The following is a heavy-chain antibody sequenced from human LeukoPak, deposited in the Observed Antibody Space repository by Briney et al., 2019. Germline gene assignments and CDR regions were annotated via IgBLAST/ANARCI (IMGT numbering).Heavy chain of an antibody. CDR2: IIPIFGTA. CDR1: GYTFTTYG. CDR3: ARRGTYTYYYYNRDV. Sequence: SVKVSCKASGYTFTTYGISWVRQAPGQGLEWMGGIIPIFGTANYAQKFQGRVTITADKSTSTAYMELSSLRSEDTAVYYCARRGTYTYYYYNRDVGGKGPRVTVS. D-gene: IGHD3-16*01. V-gene: IGHV1-69*06. J-gene: IGHJ6*03.